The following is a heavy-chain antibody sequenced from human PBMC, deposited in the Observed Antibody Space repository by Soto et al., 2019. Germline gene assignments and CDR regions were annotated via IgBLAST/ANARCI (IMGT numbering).Heavy chain of an antibody. V-gene: IGHV3-13*01. D-gene: IGHD3-16*01. CDR3: ARERPRGMLHYGMDV. Sequence: GGSLRLSCAASGFTFSSYDMHWVRQATGKGLEWVSAIGTAGDTYYPGSVKGRFTISRENAKNSLYLQMNSLRAGDTAVYYCARERPRGMLHYGMDVWGQGTTVTVSS. CDR1: GFTFSSYD. CDR2: IGTAGDT. J-gene: IGHJ6*02.